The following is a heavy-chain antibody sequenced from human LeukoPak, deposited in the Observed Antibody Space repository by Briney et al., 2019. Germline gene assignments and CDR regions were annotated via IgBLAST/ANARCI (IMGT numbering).Heavy chain of an antibody. Sequence: GGSLRLSCAASGFTFSSYSMNWVRQEPGEGLEWVSYISSSSSTIYYADSVKGRFTISRDNAKNSLYLQMNSLRAEDTAVYYCAREFSGSNYGFLFDYWSQGTLVTVSS. V-gene: IGHV3-48*01. CDR2: ISSSSSTI. CDR3: AREFSGSNYGFLFDY. J-gene: IGHJ4*02. D-gene: IGHD1-26*01. CDR1: GFTFSSYS.